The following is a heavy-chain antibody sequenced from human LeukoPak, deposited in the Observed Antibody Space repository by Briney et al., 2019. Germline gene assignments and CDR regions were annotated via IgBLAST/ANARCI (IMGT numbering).Heavy chain of an antibody. D-gene: IGHD3-16*01. CDR3: ARGGGLDV. V-gene: IGHV3-48*01. CDR1: GFAFSTYG. Sequence: QAGGSLRLSCTASGFAFSTYGMNWVRQAPGKGLEWVSYISSSNTIYYADSVKGRFTISRDNAKNSLYLQMSNLRAEDTAVYFCARGGGLDVWGQGATVTVSS. J-gene: IGHJ6*02. CDR2: ISSSNTI.